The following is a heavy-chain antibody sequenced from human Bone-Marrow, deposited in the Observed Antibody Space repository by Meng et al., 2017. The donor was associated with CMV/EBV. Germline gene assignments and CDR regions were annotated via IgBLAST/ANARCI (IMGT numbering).Heavy chain of an antibody. J-gene: IGHJ3*02. CDR1: GYTLTSYD. CDR3: ARNIGLGELFYDSFDI. CDR2: MNPNSGNT. Sequence: ASVKVSCNASGYTLTSYDINWVRKATGQGREWMGWMNPNSGNTGYAQTFQGRVTMTRNTSISTAYMELSSLRSEDTAVYYCARNIGLGELFYDSFDIWGQGRMVTGSS. V-gene: IGHV1-8*01. D-gene: IGHD3-10*01.